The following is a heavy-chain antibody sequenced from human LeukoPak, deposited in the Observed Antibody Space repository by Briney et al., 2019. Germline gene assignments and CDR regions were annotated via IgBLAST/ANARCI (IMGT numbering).Heavy chain of an antibody. J-gene: IGHJ5*02. CDR1: GGSISSGGYS. CDR2: IYHSGST. Sequence: SRTLSLTCAVSGGSISSGGYSWSWIRQPPGKDLEWIGYIYHSGSTYYNPSLKSRVTISVDRSKNQFSLKLSSVTAADTAVYYCAGLYCSSTSCYTDPWGQGTLVTVSS. V-gene: IGHV4-30-2*01. D-gene: IGHD2-2*01. CDR3: AGLYCSSTSCYTDP.